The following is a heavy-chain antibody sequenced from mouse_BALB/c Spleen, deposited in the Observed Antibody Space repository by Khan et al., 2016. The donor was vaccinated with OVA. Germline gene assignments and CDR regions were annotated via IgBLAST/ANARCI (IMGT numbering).Heavy chain of an antibody. CDR2: IYPGSGNT. CDR3: ARGGFYGHSLFDY. J-gene: IGHJ2*01. V-gene: IGHV1-84*02. CDR1: GYTFTDYY. D-gene: IGHD1-1*01. Sequence: VQLQESGPELVKPGASVKISCKASGYTFTDYYINWVKQKPGQGLEWIGWIYPGSGNTKYNEKFKGMATLTVDTSSSTAYMQLSSLTSEDTAVYVCARGGFYGHSLFDYWGQGTTLTVSS.